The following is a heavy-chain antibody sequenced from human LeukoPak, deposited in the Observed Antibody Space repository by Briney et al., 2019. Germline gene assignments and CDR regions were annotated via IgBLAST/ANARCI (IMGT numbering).Heavy chain of an antibody. Sequence: SETLSLTCAVYGGSFSGYYWSWIRQPPGKGLEWIGEINHSGSTNYNPSLKSRVTISVDTSKNQFSLKLSSVTAADTAVYYCARGGDIVVVPAARTFDYWGQGTLVTVSS. D-gene: IGHD2-2*01. CDR1: GGSFSGYY. CDR3: ARGGDIVVVPAARTFDY. CDR2: INHSGST. V-gene: IGHV4-34*01. J-gene: IGHJ4*02.